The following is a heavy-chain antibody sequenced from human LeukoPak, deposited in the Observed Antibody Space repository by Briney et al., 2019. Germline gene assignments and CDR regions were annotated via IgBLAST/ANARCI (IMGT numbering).Heavy chain of an antibody. Sequence: GGSLRLSCAASGFTFSNAWMSWVRQAPGKGLEWVGRIKSKTDGGTTDYAAPVKGRFTISRDDSKNTLYLQMNSLKPEDTAVYYCTGYCSGGTCDYWGQGTLVTVSS. V-gene: IGHV3-15*01. D-gene: IGHD2-15*01. CDR2: IKSKTDGGTT. CDR3: TGYCSGGTCDY. J-gene: IGHJ4*02. CDR1: GFTFSNAW.